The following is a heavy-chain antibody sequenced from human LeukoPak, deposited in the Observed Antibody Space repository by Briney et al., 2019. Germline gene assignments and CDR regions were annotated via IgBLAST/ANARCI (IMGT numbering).Heavy chain of an antibody. CDR2: MNHSGST. D-gene: IGHD3-22*01. J-gene: IGHJ3*02. Sequence: SETLSLTCAVYGGSFSGYYWSWIRQPAGKGLEWIGEMNHSGSTNYNPSLKSRVTISVDTSKNQFSLKLSSETAADTAVYYCARGRSRGYYDSSGYYLREEGPAFDIWGQGTMVTVSS. CDR1: GGSFSGYY. V-gene: IGHV4-34*01. CDR3: ARGRSRGYYDSSGYYLREEGPAFDI.